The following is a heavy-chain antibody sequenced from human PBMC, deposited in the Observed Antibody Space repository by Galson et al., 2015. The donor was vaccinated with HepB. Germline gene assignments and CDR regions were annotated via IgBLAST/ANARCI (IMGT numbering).Heavy chain of an antibody. Sequence: SLRLSCAASGFTFSSYAMHWVRQAPGKGLEWVAYISNDGSNKYYVDSVKGRFTIPRDNSENRLYRQMNSLRAEDTAVYYCAKEGYYDYIWGRYRHTRPFVFWGQGTLVTVSS. D-gene: IGHD3-16*02. J-gene: IGHJ4*02. CDR1: GFTFSSYA. CDR2: ISNDGSNK. V-gene: IGHV3-30*18. CDR3: AKEGYYDYIWGRYRHTRPFVF.